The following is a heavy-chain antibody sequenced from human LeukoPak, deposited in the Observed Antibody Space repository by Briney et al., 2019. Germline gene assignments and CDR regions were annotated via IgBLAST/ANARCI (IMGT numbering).Heavy chain of an antibody. V-gene: IGHV1-2*02. J-gene: IGHJ4*02. D-gene: IGHD4-23*01. CDR1: GFTFTGYY. CDR3: ARDSYGGNWSLGY. Sequence: ASMKLSCKASGFTFTGYYIHWVRQAPGQGLEWMGWVNPNSGGTNYAQMFQGRVTMTRDTSINTAYVELSGLRSDDTAVYYCARDSYGGNWSLGYWGQGTLVTVSS. CDR2: VNPNSGGT.